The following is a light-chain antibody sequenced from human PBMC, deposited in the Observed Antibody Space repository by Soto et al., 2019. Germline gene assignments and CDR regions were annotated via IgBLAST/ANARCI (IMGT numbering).Light chain of an antibody. CDR2: KAS. J-gene: IGKJ1*01. CDR3: QHYNSYSEA. V-gene: IGKV1-5*03. CDR1: QTISSW. Sequence: IQLTQSPSTLSGSVGDRVTLTCRASQTISSWLAWYKQTPGKAPKLLSYKASTLKSGVPSRFRGRGSGTEFTLTISSLKPDDFETYYCQHYNSYSEAFGQGTKVDIK.